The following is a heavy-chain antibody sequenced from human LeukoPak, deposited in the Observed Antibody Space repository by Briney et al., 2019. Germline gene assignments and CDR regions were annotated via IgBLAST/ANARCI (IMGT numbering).Heavy chain of an antibody. J-gene: IGHJ4*02. CDR1: GFTFDDYA. V-gene: IGHV3-9*01. D-gene: IGHD3-16*02. CDR3: AKGSDYVWGSYRYRDYFDY. Sequence: GGSLRLSCAAPGFTFDDYAMHWVRQAPGKGLEWVSGISWNSGSIGYADSVKGRFTISRDNAKNSLYLQMNSLRAEDTALYYCAKGSDYVWGSYRYRDYFDYWGQGTLVTVSS. CDR2: ISWNSGSI.